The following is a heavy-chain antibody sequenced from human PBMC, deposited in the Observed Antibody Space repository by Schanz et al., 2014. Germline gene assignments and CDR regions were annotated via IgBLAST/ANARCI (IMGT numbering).Heavy chain of an antibody. J-gene: IGHJ6*01. CDR2: ITNKPNNYNT. V-gene: IGHV3-72*01. D-gene: IGHD1-1*01. Sequence: EVQLVESGGGVVRPGGSLRLSCAASGFIVSDNYMDWVRQAPGKGLEWVGRITNKPNNYNTEYAASVKGRFTISRDDSRNSLYLQMSSLKTEDTAVYYCVKDPDKYNWNDVEGMDVWGPGTTVTVSS. CDR3: VKDPDKYNWNDVEGMDV. CDR1: GFIVSDNY.